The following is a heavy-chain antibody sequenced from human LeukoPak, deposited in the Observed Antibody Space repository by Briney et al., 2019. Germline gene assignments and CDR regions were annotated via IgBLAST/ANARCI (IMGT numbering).Heavy chain of an antibody. Sequence: EPSETLSLTCTVSGGSISSYYWSWIRQPPGKGLEWVGYIYYSGSTNYNPPLKSRVTISVDTSKNQFSLKLSSVTAADTAVYYCARQEGYCSSTSCYYYFDYWGQGTLVTVSS. D-gene: IGHD2-2*01. CDR2: IYYSGST. V-gene: IGHV4-59*08. J-gene: IGHJ4*02. CDR1: GGSISSYY. CDR3: ARQEGYCSSTSCYYYFDY.